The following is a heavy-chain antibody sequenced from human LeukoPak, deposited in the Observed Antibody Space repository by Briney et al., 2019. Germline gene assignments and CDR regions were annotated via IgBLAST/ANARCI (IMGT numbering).Heavy chain of an antibody. CDR2: INPNSDGA. J-gene: IGHJ3*02. CDR3: ARVASTTRRHDAFDI. D-gene: IGHD1-1*01. V-gene: IGHV1-2*02. CDR1: GYTFTYYY. Sequence: ASVKVSCKASGYTFTYYYIHWVRQAPGQGQEWKGWINPNSDGASYAQMFQGRVTITRHTSISTAFMQLSSLRSDDTAVYYCARVASTTRRHDAFDIWGQGTMVTVSS.